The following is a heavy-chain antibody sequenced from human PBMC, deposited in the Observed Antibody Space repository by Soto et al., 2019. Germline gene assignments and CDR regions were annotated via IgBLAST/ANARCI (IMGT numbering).Heavy chain of an antibody. CDR2: IYYSGST. CDR1: GGSISSSSYY. D-gene: IGHD1-1*01. Sequence: PSETLSLTCTVSGGSISSSSYYWGWIRQPPGKGLEWIGSIYYSGSTYYNPSLKSRVTISVDTSKNQFSLKLSSVTAADTAVYYCARQPHPVLFRGSPIYFDYWGQGTLVTVSS. J-gene: IGHJ4*02. V-gene: IGHV4-39*01. CDR3: ARQPHPVLFRGSPIYFDY.